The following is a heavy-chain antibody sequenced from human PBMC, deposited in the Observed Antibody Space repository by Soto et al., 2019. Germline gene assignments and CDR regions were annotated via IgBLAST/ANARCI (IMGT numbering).Heavy chain of an antibody. CDR2: IYYSGST. D-gene: IGHD3-10*01. CDR3: ARDAPDAMVRGGWFDP. V-gene: IGHV4-31*03. CDR1: GGSISSGGYY. Sequence: QVQLQESGPGLVKPSQTLSLTCTVSGGSISSGGYYCSWIRQHPGKGLEWIGYIYYSGSTYYNPSLKSRVTISVDTSKNQFSLKLSSVTAADTAVYYCARDAPDAMVRGGWFDPWGQGTLVTVSS. J-gene: IGHJ5*02.